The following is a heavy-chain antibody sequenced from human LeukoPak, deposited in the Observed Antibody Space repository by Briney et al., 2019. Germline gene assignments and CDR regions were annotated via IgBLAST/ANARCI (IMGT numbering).Heavy chain of an antibody. CDR2: INSDVSST. Sequence: PGESLRLSCAASGFTFSSYWMSWVRQAPGKGLVWVSRINSDVSSTSYADSVKGRFTISRDNAKNTLYLQMNSLRAEDTAVYYCATRKGYYYGSGSYYEFPDYWGQGTLVTVSS. V-gene: IGHV3-74*01. J-gene: IGHJ4*02. D-gene: IGHD3-10*01. CDR1: GFTFSSYW. CDR3: ATRKGYYYGSGSYYEFPDY.